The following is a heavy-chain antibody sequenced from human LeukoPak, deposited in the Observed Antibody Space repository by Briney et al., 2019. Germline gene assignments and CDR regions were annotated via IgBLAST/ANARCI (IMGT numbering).Heavy chain of an antibody. Sequence: GGSLRLSCAASGFTVSDFYMSWVRLAPGKGLEWVSVICNDGQTFHAESVKGRFTLSRDNSKNILYLQMNSLRAEDTAVYYCTRDPDGWGQGTLVTVSS. V-gene: IGHV3-66*01. CDR2: ICNDGQT. J-gene: IGHJ4*02. CDR3: TRDPDG. CDR1: GFTVSDFY.